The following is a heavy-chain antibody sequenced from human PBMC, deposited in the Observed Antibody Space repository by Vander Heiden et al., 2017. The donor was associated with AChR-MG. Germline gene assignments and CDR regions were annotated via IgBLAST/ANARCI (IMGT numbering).Heavy chain of an antibody. Sequence: EVQLVESGGGLVKPGGSLSLSCAASGFTFTNAWMTWVRQAPGKGLEWVGRFKSKGDGGTTDYAAPVKGRFTISGDDSKNTLYLQIDSLKSEDTAVYYCTTGDGYNEYWGQGTLGTVSS. D-gene: IGHD5-12*01. CDR2: FKSKGDGGTT. V-gene: IGHV3-15*01. J-gene: IGHJ4*02. CDR1: GFTFTNAW. CDR3: TTGDGYNEY.